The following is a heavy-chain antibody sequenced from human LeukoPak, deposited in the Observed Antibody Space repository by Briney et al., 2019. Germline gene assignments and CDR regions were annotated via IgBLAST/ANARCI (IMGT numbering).Heavy chain of an antibody. CDR2: INHSGST. CDR1: GGSFSVYY. D-gene: IGHD3-16*02. V-gene: IGHV4-34*01. J-gene: IGHJ5*02. Sequence: PSETLSLTCAVYGGSFSVYYWSWIRQPPGKGLEWIGEINHSGSTNYNPSLKSRVTISVDTSKNQFSLKLSSVTAADTAVYYCARGGYDYVWGSYRLEWFDPWGQGTLVTVSS. CDR3: ARGGYDYVWGSYRLEWFDP.